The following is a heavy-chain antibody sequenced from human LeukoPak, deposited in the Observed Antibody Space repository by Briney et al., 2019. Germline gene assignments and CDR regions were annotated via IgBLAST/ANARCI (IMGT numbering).Heavy chain of an antibody. CDR2: INSDESST. V-gene: IGHV3-74*01. Sequence: GGSLRLSCAASGFTFSSYWMHWVRQAPGKGLVWVSRINSDESSTSYADSVKGRFTISRDNAKNTLYLQMNSLRAEDTAVYYCARESIYCSSTSCSDAFDIWGQGTIVTVSS. J-gene: IGHJ3*02. CDR3: ARESIYCSSTSCSDAFDI. CDR1: GFTFSSYW. D-gene: IGHD2-2*01.